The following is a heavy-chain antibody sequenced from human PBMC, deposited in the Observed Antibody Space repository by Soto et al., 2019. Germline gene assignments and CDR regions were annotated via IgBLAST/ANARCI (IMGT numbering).Heavy chain of an antibody. CDR3: ARDAYLGSGSYAF. D-gene: IGHD3-10*01. V-gene: IGHV3-33*01. J-gene: IGHJ4*01. CDR1: GFTFISYG. CDR2: IWFDGSNK. Sequence: SLRLSCAADGFTFISYGMHWVRQAPGKGLEWVAVIWFDGSNKDYADSVKGRFAISRDHYKNTLYLQMNNLRAEDTAVYYCARDAYLGSGSYAFWGHGTLVTVSS.